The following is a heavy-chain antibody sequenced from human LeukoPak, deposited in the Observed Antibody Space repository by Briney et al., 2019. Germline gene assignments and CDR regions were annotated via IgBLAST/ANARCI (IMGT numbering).Heavy chain of an antibody. V-gene: IGHV1-2*06. CDR2: INPNSGGT. J-gene: IGHJ4*02. CDR1: GYTFTGYY. CDR3: ARPYSSSAFDY. Sequence: GASVKVSCKASGYTFTGYYMHWVRQAPGQGLEWMGRINPNSGGTNYAQKFQGRVTMTRDTSISTAYMELSRLRSDDTAVYYCARPYSSSAFDYWAREPWSPSPQ. D-gene: IGHD6-6*01.